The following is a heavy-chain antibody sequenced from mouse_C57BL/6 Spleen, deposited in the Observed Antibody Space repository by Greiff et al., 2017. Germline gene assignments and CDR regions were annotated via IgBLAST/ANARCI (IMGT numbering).Heavy chain of an antibody. V-gene: IGHV1-26*01. D-gene: IGHD2-3*01. CDR1: GYTFTDYY. CDR2: INPNNGGT. CDR3: ARSGGYYGGDY. J-gene: IGHJ2*01. Sequence: EVQLQQSGPELVKPGASVKISCKASGYTFTDYYMNWVKQSHGKSLEWIGDINPNNGGTSYNQKFKGKATLTVDKSSSTAYMELRSLTSEDSEVYYCARSGGYYGGDYWGQGTTLTVSS.